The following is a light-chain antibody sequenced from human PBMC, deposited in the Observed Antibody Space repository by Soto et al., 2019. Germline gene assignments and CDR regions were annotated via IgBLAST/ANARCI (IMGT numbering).Light chain of an antibody. CDR1: QSVSSSY. CDR3: QQYGSSPGT. V-gene: IGKV3-20*01. J-gene: IGKJ1*01. Sequence: EIGLTQSPGTLSWSPGERATLSCRASQSVSSSYLAWYQQKPGQAPRLLIYGASSRATGIPDRFSGSGSGTDFTLTISRLEPEDFAVYYCQQYGSSPGTFGQGTKVEIK. CDR2: GAS.